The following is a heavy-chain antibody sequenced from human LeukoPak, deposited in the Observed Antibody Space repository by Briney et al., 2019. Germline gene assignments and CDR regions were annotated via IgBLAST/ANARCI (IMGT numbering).Heavy chain of an antibody. J-gene: IGHJ6*02. CDR3: ARGAQDIVVVPGLDYYYGMDV. Sequence: KVSFKASGGTFSNYAISWVRQAPGQGLEWMGGIIPIFGTANYAQKFQGRVTITADESTSTAYMELSSLRSEDTAVYYCARGAQDIVVVPGLDYYYGMDVWGQGTTVTVSS. CDR1: GGTFSNYA. V-gene: IGHV1-69*01. CDR2: IIPIFGTA. D-gene: IGHD2-2*01.